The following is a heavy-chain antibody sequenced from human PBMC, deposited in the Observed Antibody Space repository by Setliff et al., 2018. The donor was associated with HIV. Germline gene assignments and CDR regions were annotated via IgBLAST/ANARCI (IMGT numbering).Heavy chain of an antibody. D-gene: IGHD3-3*02. Sequence: ASVKVSCKASGYTFTSFAIHWVRQAPGHGLEWMGWINAGNGDTEYSQKFQGRVTIDRDTSATTAYMELRSLRSEDTAVYYCARGTAPRPASVLEFLEWLFPNWFDPWGQGTLVTVSS. CDR1: GYTFTSFA. V-gene: IGHV1-3*01. CDR3: ARGTAPRPASVLEFLEWLFPNWFDP. J-gene: IGHJ5*02. CDR2: INAGNGDT.